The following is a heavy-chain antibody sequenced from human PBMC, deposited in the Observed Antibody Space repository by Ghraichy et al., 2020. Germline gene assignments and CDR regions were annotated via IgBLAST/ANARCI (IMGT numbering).Heavy chain of an antibody. V-gene: IGHV4-34*01. CDR2: INHSGST. CDR3: ARVGYCSGGSCLYGMDV. CDR1: GGSFSGYY. J-gene: IGHJ6*02. D-gene: IGHD2-15*01. Sequence: SETLSLTCAVYGGSFSGYYWSWIRQPPGKGLEWIGEINHSGSTNYNPSLKSRVTISVDTSKNQFSLKLSSVTAADTAVYYCARVGYCSGGSCLYGMDVWGQGTTVTVSS.